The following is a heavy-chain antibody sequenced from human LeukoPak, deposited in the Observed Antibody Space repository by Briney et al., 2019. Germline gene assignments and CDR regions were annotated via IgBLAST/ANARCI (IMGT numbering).Heavy chain of an antibody. CDR3: ARFWEAYDDSSGYFDY. CDR2: IIPIFGTA. Sequence: AASVKVSCEASGGTFSSYAISWVRQAPGQGLEWMGGIIPIFGTANYAQKFQGRVTITTDESTSTAYMELSSLRSEDTAVYYCARFWEAYDDSSGYFDYWGRGTLVTVSS. D-gene: IGHD3-22*01. J-gene: IGHJ4*02. V-gene: IGHV1-69*05. CDR1: GGTFSSYA.